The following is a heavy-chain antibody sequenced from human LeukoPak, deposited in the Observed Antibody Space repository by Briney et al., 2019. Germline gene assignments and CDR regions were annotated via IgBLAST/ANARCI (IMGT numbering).Heavy chain of an antibody. CDR3: ARDYDYEDAGGFDY. J-gene: IGHJ4*02. Sequence: GGSLRLSCAASGLTFRNYGMHWVRQAPGKGLEWVTFIWYDGSNKYYTDSVKGRFTISRDNSKNTLYLQMNSLRAEDTAVYYCARDYDYEDAGGFDYWGQGTLVTVSS. CDR2: IWYDGSNK. V-gene: IGHV3-30*02. D-gene: IGHD3-22*01. CDR1: GLTFRNYG.